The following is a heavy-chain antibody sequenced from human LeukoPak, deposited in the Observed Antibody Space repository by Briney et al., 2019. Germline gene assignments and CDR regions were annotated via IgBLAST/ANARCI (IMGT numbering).Heavy chain of an antibody. CDR1: GFTFSNYA. V-gene: IGHV3-30*09. D-gene: IGHD3-16*01. Sequence: GGSLRLSCAASGFTFSNYAMHWVRQAPGKGLEWVAIISYDGSNRYYADSVKGRFAMSRDNAKNSLYLQMNSLRAEDTALYYCAKDLGGGYWSYFDYWGQGTLVTVSS. CDR2: ISYDGSNR. J-gene: IGHJ4*02. CDR3: AKDLGGGYWSYFDY.